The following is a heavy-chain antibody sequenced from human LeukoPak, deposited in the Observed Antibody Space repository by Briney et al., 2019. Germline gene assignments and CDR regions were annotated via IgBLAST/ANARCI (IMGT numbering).Heavy chain of an antibody. J-gene: IGHJ6*02. Sequence: GGSLRLSCAASGFTFSSYAMSWVRQAPGKGLECVSAISGSGGRTYYAASVKGRFTISRDNSKNTLHLQLNSPRAEDTALYYCAKDLPGDPDDQYYGMDVWGQGTTVTVSS. CDR1: GFTFSSYA. V-gene: IGHV3-23*01. D-gene: IGHD4-17*01. CDR2: ISGSGGRT. CDR3: AKDLPGDPDDQYYGMDV.